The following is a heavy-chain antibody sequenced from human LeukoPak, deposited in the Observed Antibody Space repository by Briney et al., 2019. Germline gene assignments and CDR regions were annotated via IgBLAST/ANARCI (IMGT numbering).Heavy chain of an antibody. J-gene: IGHJ4*02. CDR2: ISSSSSYI. V-gene: IGHV3-21*01. CDR3: ARDRGWLQGIDFDY. D-gene: IGHD5-12*01. CDR1: GFTFSSYS. Sequence: GGSLTLSCAASGFTFSSYSMIWVRQAPGKGLEWVSSISSSSSYIYYADSVKGRFTISRDNAKNSLYLQMNSLRAEDTAVYYCARDRGWLQGIDFDYWGQGTLVTVSS.